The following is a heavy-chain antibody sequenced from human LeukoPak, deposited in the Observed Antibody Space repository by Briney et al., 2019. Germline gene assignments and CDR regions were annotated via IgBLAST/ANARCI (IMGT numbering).Heavy chain of an antibody. CDR2: ISYDGSNK. V-gene: IGHV3-30*18. CDR1: GFTFSSYG. J-gene: IGHJ3*02. D-gene: IGHD4-17*01. Sequence: GGSLRLSCAASGFTFSSYGMHWVRQAPGKGLEWVAVISYDGSNKYYADSVKGRFTISRDNSKNTLYLQMNSLRAEDTAMYYCAKDSTTVTTSMGEAFDIWGQGTMVTVSS. CDR3: AKDSTTVTTSMGEAFDI.